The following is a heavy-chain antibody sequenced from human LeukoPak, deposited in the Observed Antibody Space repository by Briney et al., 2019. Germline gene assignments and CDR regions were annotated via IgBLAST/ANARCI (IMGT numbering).Heavy chain of an antibody. CDR1: GGTFSSYA. V-gene: IGHV1-69*04. Sequence: ASVKVSCKASGGTFSSYAISWVRQAPGQGLEWMGRIIPILGIANYAQKFQGRVTITADKSTSTAYMELSSLRSEDTAAYYCARGAPPTYYYDSSGYYPNYYWGQGTLVTVSS. J-gene: IGHJ4*02. CDR2: IIPILGIA. D-gene: IGHD3-22*01. CDR3: ARGAPPTYYYDSSGYYPNYY.